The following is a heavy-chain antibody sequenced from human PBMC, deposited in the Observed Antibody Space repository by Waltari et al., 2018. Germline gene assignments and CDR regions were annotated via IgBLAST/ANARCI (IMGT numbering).Heavy chain of an antibody. CDR1: GYPFTAYY. D-gene: IGHD1-26*01. Sequence: EVQLVQSGAEVKKPGATVKLSCKVSGYPFTAYYIPWVQQAPGKGLEWMGLVDPEDGETIYAEKFQGRVTITADTSTDTAYMELSSLRSEDTVVYYCATAQIVGACDYWGQGTLVTVSS. CDR2: VDPEDGET. V-gene: IGHV1-69-2*01. CDR3: ATAQIVGACDY. J-gene: IGHJ4*02.